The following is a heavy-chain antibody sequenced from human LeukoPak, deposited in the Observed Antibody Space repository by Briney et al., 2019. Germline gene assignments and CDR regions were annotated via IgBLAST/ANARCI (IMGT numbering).Heavy chain of an antibody. J-gene: IGHJ2*01. D-gene: IGHD3-22*01. V-gene: IGHV3-30-3*01. CDR2: ISYDGSNK. CDR1: GFTFSSYA. CDR3: AGLSSGYWDWYFDL. Sequence: AGGSLRLSCAASGFTFSSYAMHWVRQAPGKGLEWVAVISYDGSNKYYADSVKGRFTISRDNSKNTLYLQMNSLRAEDTAVYYCAGLSSGYWDWYFDLWGRGTLVTVSS.